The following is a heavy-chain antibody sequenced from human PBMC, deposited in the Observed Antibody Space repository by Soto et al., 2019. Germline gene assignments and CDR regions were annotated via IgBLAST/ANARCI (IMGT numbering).Heavy chain of an antibody. D-gene: IGHD3-22*01. J-gene: IGHJ3*02. CDR3: ARDLPKYYYDSSGYYLKIDAFDI. CDR2: INHSGST. CDR1: GGSFSGYY. Sequence: SETLSLTCAVYGGSFSGYYWSWIRQPPGKGLEWIGEINHSGSTNYNPSLKSRVTISVDTSKNQCSLKLSSVTAADTAVYYCARDLPKYYYDSSGYYLKIDAFDIWGQGTMVTVSS. V-gene: IGHV4-34*01.